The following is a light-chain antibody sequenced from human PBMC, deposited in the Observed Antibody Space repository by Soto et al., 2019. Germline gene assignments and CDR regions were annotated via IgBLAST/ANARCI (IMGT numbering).Light chain of an antibody. J-gene: IGKJ2*01. CDR1: QSLTNTY. CDR2: GAS. CDR3: QHYGRAPPAYT. Sequence: EIFLTQSPDTLSLSPGERATLSCRASQSLTNTYLAWYQQKPGQSPRLLIYGASSRATGIPDRFSDSGSGTDFTLTIRRLELEDFAVYYCQHYGRAPPAYTFGQGTKLEIK. V-gene: IGKV3-20*01.